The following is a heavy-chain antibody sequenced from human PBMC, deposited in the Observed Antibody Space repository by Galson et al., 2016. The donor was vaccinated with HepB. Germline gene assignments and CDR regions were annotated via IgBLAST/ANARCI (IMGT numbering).Heavy chain of an antibody. V-gene: IGHV4-30-2*01. CDR3: ARTSDVLHFFDRPGYFDP. CDR1: GGSISSDGYF. J-gene: IGHJ5*02. CDR2: VYHTWKT. Sequence: TLSLTCTVSGGSISSDGYFWSWIRQPPGKGLEWIGHVYHTWKTYYNPSLKSLVTTSLDRSSNQFSLGLNSVTAPDTAVYYCARTSDVLHFFDRPGYFDPWGRGTLVTVSS. D-gene: IGHD2-8*01.